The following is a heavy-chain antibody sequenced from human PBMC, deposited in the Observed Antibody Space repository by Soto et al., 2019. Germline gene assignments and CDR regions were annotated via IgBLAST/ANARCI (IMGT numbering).Heavy chain of an antibody. CDR2: ISSSSSYI. D-gene: IGHD3-3*01. Sequence: EVQLVESGGGLVKPGGSLRLSCAASGFTFSSYSMNWVRQAPGKGLEWVSSISSSSSYIYYADSVKGRFTISRDNAKNSLYLQMNSLRAEDTAVYYCYALLEWLLPPSDYWGQGTLVTVSS. CDR1: GFTFSSYS. J-gene: IGHJ4*02. V-gene: IGHV3-21*01. CDR3: YALLEWLLPPSDY.